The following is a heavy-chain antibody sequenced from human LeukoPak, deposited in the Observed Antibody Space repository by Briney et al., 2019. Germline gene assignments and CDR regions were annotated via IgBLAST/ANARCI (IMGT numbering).Heavy chain of an antibody. V-gene: IGHV5-51*01. CDR1: GNSFNNHF. CDR2: IYPGDSET. Sequence: GESLKISCKGSGNSFNNHFIGWVRQMPGKGLEWMGIIYPGDSETRYSPSFEGLVTISADKSISTVYLQWSSLEASDTAMYYCARRSTVIRGVLEEAFDHWGQGNLVTVSS. CDR3: ARRSTVIRGVLEEAFDH. D-gene: IGHD3-10*01. J-gene: IGHJ4*02.